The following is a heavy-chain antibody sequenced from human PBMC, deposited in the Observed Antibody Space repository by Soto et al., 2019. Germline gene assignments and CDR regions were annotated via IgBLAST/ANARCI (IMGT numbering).Heavy chain of an antibody. V-gene: IGHV2-5*01. J-gene: IGHJ6*02. CDR3: APRQSSYYGSETTYYYGMDV. CDR1: GFSLSTSGMG. Sequence: QITLKESGPTLVKPTQTLTLTCTFSGFSLSTSGMGVAWIRQPPEKALEWLAVIYCTDDKRYSPSLKSRLTITKDSSKSQVVLTLTDRDPVDTATYSCAPRQSSYYGSETTYYYGMDVWGQGTTVTVSS. CDR2: IYCTDDK. D-gene: IGHD3-10*01.